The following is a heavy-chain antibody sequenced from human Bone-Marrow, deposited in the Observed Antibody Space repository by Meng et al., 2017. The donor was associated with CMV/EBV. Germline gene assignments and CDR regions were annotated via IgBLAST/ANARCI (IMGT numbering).Heavy chain of an antibody. J-gene: IGHJ3*02. CDR1: GYTFTGYY. CDR3: ARDWYSGSFHAFDI. Sequence: ASVKVSCKASGYTFTGYYMHWVRQAPGQGLEWMGWINPNSGGTNYAQKFQGRVTMTRDTSIRTAYMELSRLRSDDTAVYYCARDWYSGSFHAFDIWGQGTMVTVSS. D-gene: IGHD1-26*01. V-gene: IGHV1-2*02. CDR2: INPNSGGT.